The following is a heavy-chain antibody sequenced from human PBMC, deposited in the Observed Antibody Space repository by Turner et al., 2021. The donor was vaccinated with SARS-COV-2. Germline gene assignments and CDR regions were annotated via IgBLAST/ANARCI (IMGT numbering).Heavy chain of an antibody. CDR3: ARDPRVPAVTNVRDAFDL. CDR1: GYPFSDFY. CDR2: FNPSGGGT. J-gene: IGHJ3*01. D-gene: IGHD4-17*01. Sequence: QVHLVQSEPEARKPGASVKISCKSSGYPFSDFYIHWVRQAPGQGLEWMGIFNPSGGGTSYAQDFQGRLTMTGDTSTSTVYMELSSLGSEDTAVYFCARDPRVPAVTNVRDAFDLWGQGTMVAVSS. V-gene: IGHV1-46*01.